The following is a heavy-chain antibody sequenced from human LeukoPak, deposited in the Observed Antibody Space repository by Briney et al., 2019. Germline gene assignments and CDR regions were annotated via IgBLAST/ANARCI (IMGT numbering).Heavy chain of an antibody. V-gene: IGHV3-49*03. J-gene: IGHJ4*02. CDR1: GFTFGDYS. CDR2: IRNKASGGTT. Sequence: PGGSLRLSCTASGFTFGDYSMTWFRQAPGKGLEWVSFIRNKASGGTTEHAASVRGRFTTSRDDSKSNAYLQMNSLKTEDTALYYCTRDRVMTDFWGQGTLVTVSS. CDR3: TRDRVMTDF. D-gene: IGHD2-8*01.